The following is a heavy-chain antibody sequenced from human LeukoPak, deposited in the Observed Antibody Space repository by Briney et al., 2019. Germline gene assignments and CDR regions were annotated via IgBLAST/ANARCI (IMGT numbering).Heavy chain of an antibody. Sequence: GGSLRLSCAASGFTFSSYSMNWVRQAPGKGLEWVSSISISSTYIYYADSVKGRFTISRDNAKNSLYLQMNSLRAEDTAVYYCARDLLEAKQLSYPYYYYYMDVWGKGTTVTISS. J-gene: IGHJ6*03. CDR2: ISISSTYI. CDR3: ARDLLEAKQLSYPYYYYYMDV. CDR1: GFTFSSYS. V-gene: IGHV3-21*01. D-gene: IGHD5-18*01.